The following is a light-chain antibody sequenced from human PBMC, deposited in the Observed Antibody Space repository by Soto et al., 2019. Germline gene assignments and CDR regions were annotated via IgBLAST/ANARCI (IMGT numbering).Light chain of an antibody. Sequence: DVQMTQSPSSLSAFVGDRVTITCRASQGIAPYLAWFQQKPGKVPKLLIYATSTLQPGVPSRFSGSGSGTDFTLTISSLQPEDVGTYYCQKYNSATLTFGGGTKVEIK. CDR1: QGIAPY. CDR3: QKYNSATLT. V-gene: IGKV1-27*01. J-gene: IGKJ4*01. CDR2: ATS.